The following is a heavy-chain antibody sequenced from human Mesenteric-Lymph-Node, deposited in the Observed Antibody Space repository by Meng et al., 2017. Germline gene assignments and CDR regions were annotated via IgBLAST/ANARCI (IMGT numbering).Heavy chain of an antibody. V-gene: IGHV3-7*03. CDR1: GFTFSSYW. CDR2: IKQDGSEK. D-gene: IGHD3-3*01. J-gene: IGHJ4*02. CDR3: AKVLPALDFWSGSEFGY. Sequence: GGSLRLSCAASGFTFSSYWMSWVRQAPGKGLEWVANIKQDGSEKYYVDSVKGRFTISRDNSKNTLYLQMNSLRAEDTAVYYCAKVLPALDFWSGSEFGYWGQGTLVTVSS.